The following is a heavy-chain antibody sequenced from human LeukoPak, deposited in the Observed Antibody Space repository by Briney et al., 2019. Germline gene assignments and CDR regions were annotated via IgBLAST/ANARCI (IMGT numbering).Heavy chain of an antibody. Sequence: GRSLRLSCAASGLTLSSYGMHWVRQALDKGLEWVAVISHDGSDKYYADSVKGRFTISRDNAKNTLYLQMDSLSVEDTAVYYCAKLRGYYGSGQQITLDYWGQGTLVTVSS. CDR1: GLTLSSYG. J-gene: IGHJ4*02. CDR2: ISHDGSDK. D-gene: IGHD3-10*01. CDR3: AKLRGYYGSGQQITLDY. V-gene: IGHV3-30*18.